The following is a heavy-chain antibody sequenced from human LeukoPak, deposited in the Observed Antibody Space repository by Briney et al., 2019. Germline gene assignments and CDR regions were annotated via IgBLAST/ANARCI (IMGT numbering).Heavy chain of an antibody. CDR3: ARGGIWDYSDSSGYHNGAFDI. CDR1: GYTFTGYY. V-gene: IGHV1-2*02. D-gene: IGHD3-22*01. J-gene: IGHJ3*02. CDR2: IKPNSGGT. Sequence: ASVKVSCKASGYTFTGYYMHWVRQAPGQGPEWMGWIKPNSGGTNYAQKFQDRVTMTRDTSSGTAYMELSRLRSDDTAVYYCARGGIWDYSDSSGYHNGAFDIWGQGTMVTVSS.